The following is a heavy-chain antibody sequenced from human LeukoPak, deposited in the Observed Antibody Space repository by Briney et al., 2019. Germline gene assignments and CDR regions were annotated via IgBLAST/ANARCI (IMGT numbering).Heavy chain of an antibody. CDR1: GYIFSNHY. V-gene: IGHV1-2*02. J-gene: IGHJ3*02. D-gene: IGHD5-24*01. CDR2: INPNNDVK. Sequence: ASVKVSCKASGYIFSNHYIHWVRQAPALGLEWMGWINPNNDVKKYAQKFQGRVTMARDTSISTAYMELSRLTSDDTAMYYCVRRRWDETGDSFDIWGQGTTVTVSS. CDR3: VRRRWDETGDSFDI.